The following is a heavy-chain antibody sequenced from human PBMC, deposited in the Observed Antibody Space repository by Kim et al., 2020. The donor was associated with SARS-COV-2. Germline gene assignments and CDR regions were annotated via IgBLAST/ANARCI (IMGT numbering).Heavy chain of an antibody. D-gene: IGHD6-13*01. V-gene: IGHV3-48*02. J-gene: IGHJ4*02. CDR2: ISSSSSTI. CDR1: GFTFSSYS. CDR3: ARAGYSSSWRGLYFDY. Sequence: GGSLRLSCAASGFTFSSYSMNWVRQAPGKGLEWVSYISSSSSTIYYADSVKGRFTISRDNAKNSLYLQMNSLRDEDTAVYYCARAGYSSSWRGLYFDYWGQGTLVTVSS.